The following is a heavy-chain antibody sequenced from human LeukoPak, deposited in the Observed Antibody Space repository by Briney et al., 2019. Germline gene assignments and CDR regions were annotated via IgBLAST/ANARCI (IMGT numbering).Heavy chain of an antibody. CDR1: GGTFSSYA. D-gene: IGHD3-10*01. V-gene: IGHV1-69*13. Sequence: ASVKVSCKASGGTFSSYAISWVRQAPGQGLEWMGGIIPIFGTANYAQKFQGRVTITADESTSTAYMELSSLRSEDTAVYYCARGGSVYYYMDVWGKGTTVTISS. J-gene: IGHJ6*03. CDR2: IIPIFGTA. CDR3: ARGGSVYYYMDV.